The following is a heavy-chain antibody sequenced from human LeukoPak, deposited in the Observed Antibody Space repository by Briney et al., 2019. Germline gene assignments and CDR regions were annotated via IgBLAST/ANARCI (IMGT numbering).Heavy chain of an antibody. CDR2: IYYSGGT. CDR3: ARWGDCSSTSCYVGGPNNWFDP. V-gene: IGHV4-39*01. J-gene: IGHJ5*02. D-gene: IGHD2-2*01. Sequence: SETLSLTCTVSGGSISSSSYYWGWIRQPPGKGLEWIGSIYYSGGTYYNPSLKSRVTISVDTSKNQFSLKLSSVTAADTAVYYCARWGDCSSTSCYVGGPNNWFDPWGQGTLVTVSS. CDR1: GGSISSSSYY.